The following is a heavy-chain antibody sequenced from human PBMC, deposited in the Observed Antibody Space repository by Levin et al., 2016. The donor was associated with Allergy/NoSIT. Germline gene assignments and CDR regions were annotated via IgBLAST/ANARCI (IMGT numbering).Heavy chain of an antibody. Sequence: GESLKISCAASGFTFSSYGMHWVRQAPGKGLEWVAVISYDGSNKYYADSVKGRFTISRDNSKNTLYLQMNSLRAEDTAVYYCAKDQGWEWELLEPHYWGQGTLVTVSS. V-gene: IGHV3-30*18. D-gene: IGHD1-26*01. CDR3: AKDQGWEWELLEPHY. CDR1: GFTFSSYG. J-gene: IGHJ4*02. CDR2: ISYDGSNK.